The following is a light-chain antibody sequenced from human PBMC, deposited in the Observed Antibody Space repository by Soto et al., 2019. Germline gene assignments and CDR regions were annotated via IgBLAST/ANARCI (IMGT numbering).Light chain of an antibody. CDR2: SAS. J-gene: IGKJ5*01. CDR3: QQSVKPVIT. Sequence: DVQMTQTPPSLSASVGDRVTITCRESQNIHVYLNWYQQKPGKAPKVLLSSASNLQSGTPSRFSGSRSGTDFTLTIISLQPEDVATYSCQQSVKPVITVVKGTRL. CDR1: QNIHVY. V-gene: IGKV1-39*01.